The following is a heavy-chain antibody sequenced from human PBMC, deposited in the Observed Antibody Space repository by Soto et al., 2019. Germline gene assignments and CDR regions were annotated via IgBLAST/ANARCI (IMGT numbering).Heavy chain of an antibody. Sequence: QVQLQQWGAGLLKPSETLSLTCAVYGGSFSGYYWSWIRQPPGKGLEWIGEINHSGSTNYNPSLKGRVTIPVDTSKNQCSLKLSSVTAADTAVYYWARGYCSGGSCPRAFDIWGQRRRVTVSS. CDR2: INHSGST. CDR1: GGSFSGYY. CDR3: ARGYCSGGSCPRAFDI. J-gene: IGHJ3*02. D-gene: IGHD2-15*01. V-gene: IGHV4-34*01.